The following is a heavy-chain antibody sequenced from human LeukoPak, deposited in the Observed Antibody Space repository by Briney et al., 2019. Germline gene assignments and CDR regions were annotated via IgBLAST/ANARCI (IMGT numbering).Heavy chain of an antibody. CDR2: ISGSGDIT. J-gene: IGHJ4*02. D-gene: IGHD5-24*01. V-gene: IGHV3-64D*06. Sequence: GGSLSLSCSASGFTFSSYTMHWVRQAPGKGLEYVSAISGSGDITKYADSVKGRFTISRDNSKNTLHLQMSSLRAEDTAVYYCVKRDGYKYDYWGQGTLVTVSS. CDR1: GFTFSSYT. CDR3: VKRDGYKYDY.